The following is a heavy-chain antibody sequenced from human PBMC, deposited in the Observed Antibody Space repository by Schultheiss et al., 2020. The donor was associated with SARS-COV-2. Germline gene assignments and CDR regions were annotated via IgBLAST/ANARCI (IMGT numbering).Heavy chain of an antibody. CDR2: IDWDDDK. CDR1: GFSLSTSGMC. D-gene: IGHD1-26*01. V-gene: IGHV2-70*12. CDR3: AHRRILYGSPTVDY. J-gene: IGHJ4*02. Sequence: SGPTLVKPTQTLTLTCTFSGFSLSTSGMCVSWIRQPPGKALEWLARIDWDDDKFYSTSLKTRLTISKDTSKNQVVLTMTNMDPVDTATYYCAHRRILYGSPTVDYWGQGTLVTVSS.